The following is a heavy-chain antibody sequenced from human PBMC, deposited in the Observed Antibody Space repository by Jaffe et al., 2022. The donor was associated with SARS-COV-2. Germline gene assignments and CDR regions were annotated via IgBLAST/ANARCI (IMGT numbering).Heavy chain of an antibody. V-gene: IGHV3-15*01. Sequence: EVQLVESGGGLVKPGGSLRLSCAASGFNLKDAYMSWVRQAPGKGLEWVGHIKSETHGGTSDYAAPVKGRLTISRDDSKTALYLEMNSLKTEDTGVYYCTTDGGKLELPTFSSWGQGTLVTVSS. CDR3: TTDGGKLELPTFSS. D-gene: IGHD1-7*01. J-gene: IGHJ5*02. CDR1: GFNLKDAY. CDR2: IKSETHGGTS.